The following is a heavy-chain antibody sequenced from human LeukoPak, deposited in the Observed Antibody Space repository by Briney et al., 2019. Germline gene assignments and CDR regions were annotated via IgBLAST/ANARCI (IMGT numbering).Heavy chain of an antibody. CDR3: ARDHHYAFDI. CDR2: ITGSGSNI. CDR1: GFTFSISS. V-gene: IGHV3-48*02. Sequence: PGGSLRLSCAASGFTFSISSVNWVRQAPGKGLEWVAYITGSGSNIQYADSVKGRFTISRDNARNSLYLQINSLRDDDTAGYFCARDHHYAFDIWGQGTMVTVSS. J-gene: IGHJ3*02.